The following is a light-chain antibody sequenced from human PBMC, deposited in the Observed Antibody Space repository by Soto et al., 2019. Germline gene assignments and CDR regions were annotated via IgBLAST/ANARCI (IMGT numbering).Light chain of an antibody. Sequence: EIVLTQSPATLSLSPGERATLYCSASQSVSSYLAWYQQKPGQAPRLLIYDSSNRATGIPARFSGSGSGTDFTLTISGLEPEDFAVYYWQQRSNWPETFGQGTKLEIK. CDR1: QSVSSY. V-gene: IGKV3-11*01. J-gene: IGKJ2*01. CDR3: QQRSNWPET. CDR2: DSS.